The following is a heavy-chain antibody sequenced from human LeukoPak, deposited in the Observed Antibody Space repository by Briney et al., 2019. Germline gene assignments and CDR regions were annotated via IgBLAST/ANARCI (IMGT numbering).Heavy chain of an antibody. D-gene: IGHD1-14*01. CDR3: ARVGGATGSYYMDV. Sequence: PSETLSLTCTVSGGSISSSSYYWGWIRQPPGKGLEWIGSIYYSGSTYYNPSLKSRVTISVDTSKNQFSLKLSSVTAADTAVYYCARVGGATGSYYMDVWGKGTTVTVSS. CDR1: GGSISSSSYY. V-gene: IGHV4-39*07. J-gene: IGHJ6*03. CDR2: IYYSGST.